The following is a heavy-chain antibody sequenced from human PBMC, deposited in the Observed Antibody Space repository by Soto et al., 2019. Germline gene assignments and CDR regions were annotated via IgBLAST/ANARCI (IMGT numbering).Heavy chain of an antibody. D-gene: IGHD3-16*01. J-gene: IGHJ3*01. V-gene: IGHV1-69*01. Sequence: QVQLVQSGADVKKPGSSVKVSCKTSGGPFGSSAISWVRQAPAQGLEWMGEIIPVFDKANYAQNFQGRLTITADETTGTVFMQLSSLRSEDTAVYFCARLRRDWGDAFDLWGLGTFVTVSS. CDR3: ARLRRDWGDAFDL. CDR2: IIPVFDKA. CDR1: GGPFGSSA.